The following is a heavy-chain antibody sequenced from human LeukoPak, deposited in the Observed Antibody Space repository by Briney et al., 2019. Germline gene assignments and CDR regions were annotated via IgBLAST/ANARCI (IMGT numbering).Heavy chain of an antibody. CDR1: GDSVSSNSAA. CDR3: ARGGYGDYVSLFQH. J-gene: IGHJ1*01. CDR2: TYYRSKWYN. V-gene: IGHV6-1*01. D-gene: IGHD4-17*01. Sequence: SQTLSLTCAISGDSVSSNSAAWNWIRQSPSRGLEWLGRTYYRSKWYNDYAVSVKSRIIINPDTSENQFSLQLDSVTPEDTAVYYCARGGYGDYVSLFQHWGQGTLVTVSS.